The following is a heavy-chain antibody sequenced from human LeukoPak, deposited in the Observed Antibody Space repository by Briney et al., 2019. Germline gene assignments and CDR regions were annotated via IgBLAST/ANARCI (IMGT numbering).Heavy chain of an antibody. V-gene: IGHV4-34*01. D-gene: IGHD3-10*01. Sequence: SETLSLTCAVYGGSFSGYYWSWIRQPPGKGLEWIGEINHSGSTNYNPSLKSRVTISVDTSKNQFSLKLSSVTAADTAVYYCASHYGSGSYRDYWGQGTLVTVSS. J-gene: IGHJ4*02. CDR2: INHSGST. CDR3: ASHYGSGSYRDY. CDR1: GGSFSGYY.